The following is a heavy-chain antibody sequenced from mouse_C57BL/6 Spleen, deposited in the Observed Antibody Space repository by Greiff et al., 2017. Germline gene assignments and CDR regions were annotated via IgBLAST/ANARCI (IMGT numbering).Heavy chain of an antibody. D-gene: IGHD1-1*01. Sequence: EVKLQQSGAELVRPGASVKLSCTASGFNIKDDYMHWVKQRPEQGLEWIGWIDPENGDTEYAPKFQGKATITADTSSNTAYLQLSSLTSEDTAVXYCTYYYGSSYGYFDVWGTGTTVTVSS. CDR2: IDPENGDT. CDR3: TYYYGSSYGYFDV. V-gene: IGHV14-4*01. CDR1: GFNIKDDY. J-gene: IGHJ1*03.